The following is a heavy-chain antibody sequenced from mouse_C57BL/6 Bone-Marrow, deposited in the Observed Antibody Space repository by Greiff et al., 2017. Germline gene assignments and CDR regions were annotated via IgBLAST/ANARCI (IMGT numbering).Heavy chain of an antibody. CDR2: ISSGSSTI. V-gene: IGHV5-17*01. CDR3: ARAIYYAHYYAMDY. D-gene: IGHD1-1*01. Sequence: EVQLVESGGGLVKPGGSLKLSCAASGFTFSDYGMHWVRQAPEKGLEWVAYISSGSSTIYYADTVKGRFTISRDNAKNTLFLQMTSLRSEDKAMYYCARAIYYAHYYAMDYWGQGTSVTVSS. CDR1: GFTFSDYG. J-gene: IGHJ4*01.